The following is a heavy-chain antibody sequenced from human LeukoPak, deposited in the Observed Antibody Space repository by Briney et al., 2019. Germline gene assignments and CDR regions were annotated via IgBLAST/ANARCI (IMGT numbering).Heavy chain of an antibody. CDR3: AKDRGGSSQLGDAFDV. CDR1: GFTFDEYA. D-gene: IGHD2-15*01. Sequence: QPGRSLRLSCAASGFTFDEYAMHWVRQAPGKGLEWVSGTSYGSDTIGYVDSVKGRFTISRDNAKNSLYLQMNSLRTDDTALYYCAKDRGGSSQLGDAFDVWGQGTMVSVSS. J-gene: IGHJ3*01. V-gene: IGHV3-9*01. CDR2: TSYGSDTI.